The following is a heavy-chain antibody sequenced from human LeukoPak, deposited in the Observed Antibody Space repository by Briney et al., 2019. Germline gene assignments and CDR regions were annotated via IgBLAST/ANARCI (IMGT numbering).Heavy chain of an antibody. D-gene: IGHD3-9*01. Sequence: PSETLSLTCTVSGGSIRSHYWSWIRQPPGKELEWIGHIYYSGSTKYNPSLKSRVTISVDTSKNQFSLKLSSVTAADTAVYYCAAERPLTYGNYVISSWLDPWGQGTLVTVSS. CDR3: AAERPLTYGNYVISSWLDP. CDR1: GGSIRSHY. V-gene: IGHV4-59*11. J-gene: IGHJ5*02. CDR2: IYYSGST.